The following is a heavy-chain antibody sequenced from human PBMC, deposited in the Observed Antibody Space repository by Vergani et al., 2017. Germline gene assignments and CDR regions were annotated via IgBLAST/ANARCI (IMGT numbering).Heavy chain of an antibody. CDR1: GFTFSSYS. J-gene: IGHJ6*02. D-gene: IGHD3-10*01. CDR3: ARDRYYLGSESYPYFYYYGLDV. Sequence: EVQLVESGGGLVKRGGSLRLSCAASGFTFSSYSMNWVRQAPGKGLEWVSSISSSSSYIHYSDSLKGRFTISRDNANSSLYLQMNSLRAEDTGVYYCARDRYYLGSESYPYFYYYGLDVWGQGTAVTVSS. CDR2: ISSSSSYI. V-gene: IGHV3-21*01.